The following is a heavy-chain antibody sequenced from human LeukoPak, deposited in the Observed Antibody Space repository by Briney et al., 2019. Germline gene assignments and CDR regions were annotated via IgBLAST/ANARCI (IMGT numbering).Heavy chain of an antibody. V-gene: IGHV4-39*01. CDR1: GGSISNSGHH. CDR3: ARHSVHTVASYYFDY. CDR2: INYSGST. Sequence: NPSETLSLTCSVSGGSISNSGHHWGWIRQPPGKGLEWIGSINYSGSTYHNPSLKSRVTISVDTSKNQFSLRLSSVTAADTAVYYCARHSVHTVASYYFDYWGQGTLVTVSS. J-gene: IGHJ4*02. D-gene: IGHD4-23*01.